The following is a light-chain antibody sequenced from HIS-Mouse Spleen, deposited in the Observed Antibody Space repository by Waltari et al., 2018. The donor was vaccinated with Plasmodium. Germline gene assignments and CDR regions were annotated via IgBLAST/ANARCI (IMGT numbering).Light chain of an antibody. V-gene: IGLV2-8*01. CDR1: SSDVGGSNY. CDR3: SSYAGSNNLV. CDR2: EVS. Sequence: HSALTQPPSASGSPGQSVTISCPGPSSDVGGSNYVSWYQQHPGKAPKLMIYEVSKRPSGVPDRVSGSKSGNTASLTVSGLQAEDEADYYCSSYAGSNNLVFGGGTKLTVL. J-gene: IGLJ2*01.